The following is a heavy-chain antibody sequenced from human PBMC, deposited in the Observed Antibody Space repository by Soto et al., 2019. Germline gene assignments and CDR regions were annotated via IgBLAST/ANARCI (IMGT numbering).Heavy chain of an antibody. D-gene: IGHD2-2*01. CDR3: AKDRRTSSNYYYGMDV. J-gene: IGHJ6*02. Sequence: EAQLLESGGGLVQPGGSLRLSCAASGFSFSTYAMSWVRQAPGKGLEWVSVISATGGSTFYADSVKGRFTVSRDNSRNTRYLQMISRRVEDTALYYCAKDRRTSSNYYYGMDVWGQGTTVTVSS. V-gene: IGHV3-23*01. CDR1: GFSFSTYA. CDR2: ISATGGST.